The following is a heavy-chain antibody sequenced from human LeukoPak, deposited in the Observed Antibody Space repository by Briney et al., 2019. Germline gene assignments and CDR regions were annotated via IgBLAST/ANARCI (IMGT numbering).Heavy chain of an antibody. J-gene: IGHJ4*02. CDR3: ARPYCSGNKCYRLDY. D-gene: IGHD2-2*01. V-gene: IGHV1-18*04. CDR1: GYSFSSYG. CDR2: FNGYNGNT. Sequence: ASVKVSCKTSGYSFSSYGLNWVRQAPGQGLEWIGWFNGYNGNTMSTQKFQGRIIMTADTSANTGYMELRSLTSDDTAVYFCARPYCSGNKCYRLDYWGQGTPVTVSS.